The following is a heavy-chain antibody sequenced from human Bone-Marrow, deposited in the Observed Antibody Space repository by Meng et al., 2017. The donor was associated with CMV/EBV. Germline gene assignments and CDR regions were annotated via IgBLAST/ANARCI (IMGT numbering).Heavy chain of an antibody. Sequence: SETLSLTCAVSGGSISSSNWWSWVRQPPGKGLEWIGEIYYSGSTYYNPSLKSRVTISVDTSKNQFSLKLSSVTAADTAVYYCARERGNRLYYYYGMDVWGQGTTVTVSS. CDR3: ARERGNRLYYYYGMDV. J-gene: IGHJ6*02. V-gene: IGHV4-4*02. CDR1: GGSISSSNW. CDR2: IYYSGST.